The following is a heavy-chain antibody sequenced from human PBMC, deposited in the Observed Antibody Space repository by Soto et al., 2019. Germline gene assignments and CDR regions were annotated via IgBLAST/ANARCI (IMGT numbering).Heavy chain of an antibody. CDR1: EYTFTNYY. J-gene: IGHJ4*02. CDR3: ASAKGYYDGSDY. V-gene: IGHV1-46*01. Sequence: QVQLVQSGAEVKKPGASVKVSCKASEYTFTNYYMHWVRQAPGQGLEWMGIINPRGDTTTYAQKSEGRVAMTTDTSTSTVYIELRSLRSDETAMYYCASAKGYYDGSDYWGQGTLVTVSS. CDR2: INPRGDTT. D-gene: IGHD3-22*01.